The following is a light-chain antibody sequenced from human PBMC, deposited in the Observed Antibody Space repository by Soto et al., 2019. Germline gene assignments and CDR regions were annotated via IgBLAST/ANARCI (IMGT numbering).Light chain of an antibody. V-gene: IGKV1-39*01. Sequence: DIQMTQSPSSLSASVGDRVTITCRASQSISSYLNWYQQKPGKAPKLLIYAASSLQSGVPSRFSGSGAGTDFTLTISRLQPEDVATDYCQHSYSTPPYTFGQGTKLESK. CDR2: AAS. CDR3: QHSYSTPPYT. J-gene: IGKJ2*01. CDR1: QSISSY.